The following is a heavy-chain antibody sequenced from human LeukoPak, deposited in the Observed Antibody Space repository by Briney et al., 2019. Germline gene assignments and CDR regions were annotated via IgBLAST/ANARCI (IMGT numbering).Heavy chain of an antibody. CDR3: AREVVGTAANNWFDH. CDR2: ISAYNGNT. J-gene: IGHJ5*02. D-gene: IGHD2-2*01. CDR1: GYTLTSYG. Sequence: ASVKVSCKASGYTLTSYGISWVRQAPGQGLEWMGWISAYNGNTNYAQKLQGRVTMTTDTSTSTAYMELRSLRSDDTAVYYCAREVVGTAANNWFDHWGQGTLVTVSS. V-gene: IGHV1-18*01.